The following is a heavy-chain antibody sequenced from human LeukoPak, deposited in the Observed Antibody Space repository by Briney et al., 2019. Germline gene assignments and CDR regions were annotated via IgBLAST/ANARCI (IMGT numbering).Heavy chain of an antibody. D-gene: IGHD3-22*01. CDR3: ARAYYDSSGFDY. V-gene: IGHV1-69*06. CDR1: GGTFSSYA. CDR2: IIPIFGTA. Sequence: GASVTVSCKASGGTFSSYAISWVRQAPGQGLEWMGGIIPIFGTANYAQKFQGRVTITADKSTSTAYMELSSLRSEDTAVYYCARAYYDSSGFDYWGQGTLVTVSS. J-gene: IGHJ4*02.